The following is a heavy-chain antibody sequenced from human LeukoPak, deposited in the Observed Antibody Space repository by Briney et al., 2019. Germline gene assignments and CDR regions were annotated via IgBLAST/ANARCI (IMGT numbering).Heavy chain of an antibody. D-gene: IGHD4-23*01. V-gene: IGHV3-9*01. CDR2: ISWNSGSI. Sequence: PGGSLRLSCAASGFTFDDYAMHWVRQAPGKGLEWVSGISWNSGSIGYADSVKGRFTISRDNAKNSLYLQMNSLRAEDTAFYYSAKDVTTVVSYVDYWGQGTLITVSS. J-gene: IGHJ4*02. CDR1: GFTFDDYA. CDR3: AKDVTTVVSYVDY.